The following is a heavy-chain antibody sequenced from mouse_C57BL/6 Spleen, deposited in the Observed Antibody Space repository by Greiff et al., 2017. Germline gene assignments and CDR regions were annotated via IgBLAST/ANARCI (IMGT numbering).Heavy chain of an antibody. V-gene: IGHV1-61*01. CDR2: IYPSDSET. J-gene: IGHJ1*03. CDR1: GYTFTSYW. Sequence: QVQLKQPGAELVRPGSSVKLSCKASGYTFTSYWMDWVKQRPGQGLEWIGNIYPSDSETHYNQKFKDKATLTVDKSSSTAYMQLSSLTSEDSAVYCCARGGYFDVWGTGTTVTVSS. CDR3: ARGGYFDV.